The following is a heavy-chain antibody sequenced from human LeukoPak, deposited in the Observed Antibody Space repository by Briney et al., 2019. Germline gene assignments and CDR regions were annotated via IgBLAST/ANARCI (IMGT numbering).Heavy chain of an antibody. D-gene: IGHD6-6*01. CDR1: GFTFSSYA. Sequence: HPGGSLRLSCAASGFTFSSYAMSWVRQAPGKGLEWASAISGSGGSTYYADSVKGRFTISRDNSKNTLYLQMNSLRAEDTAVYYCAKGSHIAARIFDYWGQGTLVTVSS. CDR2: ISGSGGST. J-gene: IGHJ4*02. V-gene: IGHV3-23*01. CDR3: AKGSHIAARIFDY.